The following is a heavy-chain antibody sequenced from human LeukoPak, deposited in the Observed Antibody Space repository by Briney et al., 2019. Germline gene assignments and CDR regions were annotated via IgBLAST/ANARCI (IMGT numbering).Heavy chain of an antibody. CDR1: GYTFTGYY. D-gene: IGHD6-13*01. CDR2: ISAYNGNT. V-gene: IGHV1-18*04. CDR3: ARGKTDSSPLQY. Sequence: ASVRVSCKASGYTFTGYYIHWVRQAPGQGLEWMGWISAYNGNTNYAQKLQGRVTMTTDTSTSTAYMELRSLRSDDTAVYYCARGKTDSSPLQYWGQGTLVTVSS. J-gene: IGHJ4*02.